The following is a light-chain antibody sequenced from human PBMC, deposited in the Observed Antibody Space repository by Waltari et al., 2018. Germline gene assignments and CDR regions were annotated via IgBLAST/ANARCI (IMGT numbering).Light chain of an antibody. Sequence: EIVMTQSPATLSVSPGERATLSCRASQSVSSNLAWYQQKPGQAPRLLIYGASTGATGIPARFSGSVSGTEFTLTISSLQSEDFAVYYCQQYNNWPYTFGQGTKLEIK. V-gene: IGKV3-15*01. J-gene: IGKJ2*01. CDR1: QSVSSN. CDR3: QQYNNWPYT. CDR2: GAS.